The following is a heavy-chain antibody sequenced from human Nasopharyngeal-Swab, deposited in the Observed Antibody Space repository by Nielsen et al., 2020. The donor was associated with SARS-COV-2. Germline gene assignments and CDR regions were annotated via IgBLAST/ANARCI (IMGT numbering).Heavy chain of an antibody. CDR3: ARSGSSWYGGAFDI. CDR2: INHTGST. Sequence: RQAPGKGLEWIGEINHTGSTNYNPSLKSRVTISVDTSKNQFSLKLSSVTAADTAVYYCARSGSSWYGGAFDIWGQGTMVTVSS. D-gene: IGHD6-13*01. J-gene: IGHJ3*02. V-gene: IGHV4-34*01.